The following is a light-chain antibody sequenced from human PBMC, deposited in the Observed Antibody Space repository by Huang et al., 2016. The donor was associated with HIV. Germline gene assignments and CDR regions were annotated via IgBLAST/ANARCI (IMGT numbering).Light chain of an antibody. CDR2: GAS. Sequence: EFVLTQSPGTLSLSPGDRATLSCRASQLVSNAYVAWYQHKPGQSPRLLIYGASMRGSCSTDRFSGSGFGTDFTLTISRLEPDDFAVYFCQQCGSPTWTFGQGTKVEIK. J-gene: IGKJ1*01. V-gene: IGKV3-20*01. CDR1: QLVSNAY. CDR3: QQCGSPTWT.